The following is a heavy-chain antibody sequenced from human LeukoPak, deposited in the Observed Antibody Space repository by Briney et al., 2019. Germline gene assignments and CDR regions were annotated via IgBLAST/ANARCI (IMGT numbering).Heavy chain of an antibody. CDR1: GFIFSNDA. V-gene: IGHV3-33*01. CDR2: IWFDGSNK. Sequence: HPGRSLRLSCAASGFIFSNDAMHWVRQAPGKGLEWVAFIWFDGSNKHYADSVKGRFTISRDNSEDTLYLQMNSLRVEDTALYYCVRQFASWGQGTLVTVSS. CDR3: VRQFAS. J-gene: IGHJ4*02.